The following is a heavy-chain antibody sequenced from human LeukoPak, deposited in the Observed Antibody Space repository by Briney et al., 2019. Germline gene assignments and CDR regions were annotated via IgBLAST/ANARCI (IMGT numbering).Heavy chain of an antibody. CDR1: GYTFTSYY. J-gene: IGHJ4*02. D-gene: IGHD3-10*01. Sequence: ASVKVSCEASGYTFTSYYMHWVRQAPGQGLEWMGIINPSGGSTSYAQKFQGRVTMTRDTSTSTVYMELSSLRSEDTAVYYCARDHYYGSGSYYNPLDYWGQGTLVTVSS. V-gene: IGHV1-46*01. CDR3: ARDHYYGSGSYYNPLDY. CDR2: INPSGGST.